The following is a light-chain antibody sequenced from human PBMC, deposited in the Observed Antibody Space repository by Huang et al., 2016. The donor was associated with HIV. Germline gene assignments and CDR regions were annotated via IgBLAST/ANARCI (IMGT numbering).Light chain of an antibody. V-gene: IGKV2-29*02. Sequence: DIVLTQTPLSLSVTPGQPASISCKSSQSLLHSDGKTYLSWYLQKPGQSPQLLIYEVSIRFSGVPDRFSGSGSGTDFTLRISRVEAEDVGVYYCMQGIHLPAFGQGTKLEIK. CDR1: QSLLHSDGKTY. J-gene: IGKJ2*01. CDR3: MQGIHLPA. CDR2: EVS.